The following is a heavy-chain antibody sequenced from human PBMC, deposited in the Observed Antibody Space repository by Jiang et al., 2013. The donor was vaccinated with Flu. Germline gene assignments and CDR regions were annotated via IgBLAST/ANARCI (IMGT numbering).Heavy chain of an antibody. CDR3: TRDYYNSSEDYYYGMDV. V-gene: IGHV4-34*01. J-gene: IGHJ6*02. Sequence: KPSETLSLTYAVYGGSFSGYYWRWIRQPPGKGLEWIGEINHSGSTNYNPSLRSRVTISVDTSKKQFSLQLSSVTAADTALYYCTRDYYNSSEDYYYGMDVWGQGTTVTVSS. CDR2: INHSGST. CDR1: GGSFSGYY. D-gene: IGHD2/OR15-2a*01.